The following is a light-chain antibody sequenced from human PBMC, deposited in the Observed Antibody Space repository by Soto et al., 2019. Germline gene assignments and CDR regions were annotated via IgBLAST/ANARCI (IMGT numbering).Light chain of an antibody. CDR1: QSISTY. CDR3: QQSYSTPRT. J-gene: IGKJ1*01. CDR2: AAS. V-gene: IGKV1-39*01. Sequence: DIQMTQSPSSLSASVGDRVTITCRASQSISTYVNWYQQKPGKAPKLLVYAASILQSGVPSKFSGSGSGTDFTLTINSLQPEDFATYYCQQSYSTPRTFGQGTKVEIK.